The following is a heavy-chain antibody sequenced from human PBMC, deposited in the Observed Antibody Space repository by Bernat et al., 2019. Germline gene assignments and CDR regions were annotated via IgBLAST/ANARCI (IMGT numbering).Heavy chain of an antibody. CDR2: IYTDGSNT. D-gene: IGHD2-15*01. CDR1: GFTFSSYW. J-gene: IGHJ4*02. V-gene: IGHV3-74*01. Sequence: EVQLVESGGGLVQPGGSLRLSCAASGFTFSSYWMHWVRQAPGKGRVWVSRIYTDGSNTDYADSVKGRLTISRDNAKNTLYLQMNNLRVEDTAVYYCARVRYCRSGSCSSDFDYWGQGTLVTVSS. CDR3: ARVRYCRSGSCSSDFDY.